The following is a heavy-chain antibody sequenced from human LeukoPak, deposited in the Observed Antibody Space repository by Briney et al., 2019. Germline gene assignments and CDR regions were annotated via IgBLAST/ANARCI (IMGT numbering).Heavy chain of an antibody. CDR3: ARGSSYYDSVGFAVY. Sequence: ASLTVSSTTSVYTSTNYYMHWVRHTPGQGLEWVGIINPSCGSTNYALKFQGRVNMTRDTSTSTVYMELSSLRSDDTAVYYCARGSSYYDSVGFAVYWGQGTLVTVSS. J-gene: IGHJ4*02. D-gene: IGHD3-22*01. V-gene: IGHV1-46*01. CDR1: VYTSTNYY. CDR2: INPSCGST.